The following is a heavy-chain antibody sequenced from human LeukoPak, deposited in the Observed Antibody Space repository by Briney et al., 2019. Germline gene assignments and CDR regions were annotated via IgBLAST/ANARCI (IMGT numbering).Heavy chain of an antibody. D-gene: IGHD1-20*01. CDR1: GGSISSGGYY. V-gene: IGHV4-30-2*01. J-gene: IGHJ4*02. CDR3: ARDGGERITGTRGGY. CDR2: IYHSGST. Sequence: SETLSLTCTVSGGSISSGGYYWSWIRQPPGQGLEWIGYIYHSGSTYYNPSLKSRVTISVDRSKNQFSLKLSSVTAADTAVYYCARDGGERITGTRGGYWGQGTLVTVSS.